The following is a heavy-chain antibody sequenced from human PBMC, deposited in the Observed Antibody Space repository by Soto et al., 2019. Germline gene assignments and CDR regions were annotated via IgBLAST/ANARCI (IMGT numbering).Heavy chain of an antibody. Sequence: QVQLVQSGAEVKKPGSSVKVSCKASGGTFGSYAITWVRRAPGQGLEWLGGIIPILNSPAYAQKFKARVVITADEIIYTAYMELNSLRFDDTAVYYCAREAPYCTSATCPKFYDMDVWGQGTTVTVAS. CDR3: AREAPYCTSATCPKFYDMDV. J-gene: IGHJ6*02. D-gene: IGHD2-2*01. CDR1: GGTFGSYA. V-gene: IGHV1-69*01. CDR2: IIPILNSP.